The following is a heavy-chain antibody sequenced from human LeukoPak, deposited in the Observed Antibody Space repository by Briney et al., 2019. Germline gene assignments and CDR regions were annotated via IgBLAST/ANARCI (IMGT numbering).Heavy chain of an antibody. D-gene: IGHD6-19*01. J-gene: IGHJ6*03. CDR1: GGSISSYY. V-gene: IGHV4-4*09. CDR2: IYTSGST. CDR3: ARVEYSSGWYYYYYYMDV. Sequence: SETLSLTCTVSGGSISSYYWSWIRQPPGKGLEWIGYIYTSGSTNYNPSLKSRVTTSVDTSKNQFSLKLSSVTAADTAVYYCARVEYSSGWYYYYYYMDVWGKGTTVTVSS.